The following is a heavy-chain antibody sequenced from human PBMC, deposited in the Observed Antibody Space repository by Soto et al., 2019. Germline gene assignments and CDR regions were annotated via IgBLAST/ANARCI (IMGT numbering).Heavy chain of an antibody. D-gene: IGHD5-12*01. CDR3: ARVDIVATISWFDP. CDR1: GGSFSGYY. V-gene: IGHV4-34*01. J-gene: IGHJ5*02. CDR2: INHSGST. Sequence: SETLSLTCAVYGGSFSGYYWSWIRQPPGKGLEWIGEINHSGSTNYNPSLKSRVTISVDTSKNQFSLKLSSVTAADTAVYYCARVDIVATISWFDPWGQGTLVTVSS.